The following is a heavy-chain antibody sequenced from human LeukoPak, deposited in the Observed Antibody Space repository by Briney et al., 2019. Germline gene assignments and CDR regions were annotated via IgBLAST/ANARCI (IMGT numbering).Heavy chain of an antibody. D-gene: IGHD3-16*01. J-gene: IGHJ4*02. CDR2: ISHDGSDK. CDR3: VPRGGLDY. CDR1: GFTFRSFA. Sequence: GRSRRLSCAASGFTFRSFAMHWARQAPGKGLEWVGIISHDGSDKYYAASVKGRFTISRDNSKNTLHLQMNSLGVEDTAVYYCVPRGGLDYWGQGTLVTVSS. V-gene: IGHV3-30*04.